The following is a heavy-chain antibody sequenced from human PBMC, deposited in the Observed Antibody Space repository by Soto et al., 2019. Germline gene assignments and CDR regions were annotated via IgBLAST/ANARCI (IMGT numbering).Heavy chain of an antibody. J-gene: IGHJ6*02. CDR2: IDPSDSYT. CDR3: ARLRYSSPSYYGMDV. V-gene: IGHV5-10-1*01. Sequence: PGESLKISCKGSGYSFTSYWISWVRQMPGKGLEWMGRIDPSDSYTNYSPSFQGHVTISADKSISTAYLQWSSLKASDTAMYYCARLRYSSPSYYGMDVWGQGTTVTVSS. D-gene: IGHD6-6*01. CDR1: GYSFTSYW.